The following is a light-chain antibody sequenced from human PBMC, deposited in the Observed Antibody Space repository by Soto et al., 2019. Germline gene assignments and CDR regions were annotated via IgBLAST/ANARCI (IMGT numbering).Light chain of an antibody. V-gene: IGKV3-20*01. Sequence: EIGLKKSPCTLSLSPGERATLSCRASESVSDNYLAWYQQRSGQAPRLVIYGASSRASAVPDRFSGSGSGADFTLTISRLEPEDFAVYYCQQYGSSPITFGGGTKLDIK. J-gene: IGKJ4*01. CDR2: GAS. CDR1: ESVSDNY. CDR3: QQYGSSPIT.